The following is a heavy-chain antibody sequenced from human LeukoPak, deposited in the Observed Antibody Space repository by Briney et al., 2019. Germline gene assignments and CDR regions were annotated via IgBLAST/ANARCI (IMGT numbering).Heavy chain of an antibody. Sequence: GGSLRLSCTASGFMFSNYVMSWVRQAPGKGLEWVSGISGSGGSTYYADSVKGRFTISRDNSKNTLYLQMNSLRAEDTAVYYCAKHDEKRITLIVVVRGFDYWGQGTLMTVSS. D-gene: IGHD3-22*01. CDR1: GFMFSNYV. J-gene: IGHJ4*02. V-gene: IGHV3-23*01. CDR3: AKHDEKRITLIVVVRGFDY. CDR2: ISGSGGST.